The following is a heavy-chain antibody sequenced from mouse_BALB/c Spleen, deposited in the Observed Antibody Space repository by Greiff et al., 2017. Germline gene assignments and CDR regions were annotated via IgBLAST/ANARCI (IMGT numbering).Heavy chain of an antibody. V-gene: IGHV1-26*01. CDR3: ARGYRYDGYYAMDY. D-gene: IGHD2-14*01. CDR2: VNPNNGGT. J-gene: IGHJ4*01. CDR1: GYSFTGYY. Sequence: EVQLQQSGPELVKPGASVKISCKASGYSFTGYYMHWVKQSHGKSLEWIGRVNPNNGGTSYNQKFKGKAILTVDKSSSTAYMELRSLTSEDSAVYYCARGYRYDGYYAMDYWGQGTSVTVSS.